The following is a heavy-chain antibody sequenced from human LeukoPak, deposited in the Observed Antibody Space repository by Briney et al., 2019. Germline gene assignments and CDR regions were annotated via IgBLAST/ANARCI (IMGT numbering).Heavy chain of an antibody. CDR1: GFTVSSNY. J-gene: IGHJ3*02. Sequence: GGSLRLSCAASGFTVSSNYMSWVRQAPGKGLEWVSVIYSGGSTYYADSVKGRFTISRNSSKNTLYLQMNSLRAEDTAVYYCARDGKGYYDFWSGYSHDAFDIWGQGTMVTVSS. CDR3: ARDGKGYYDFWSGYSHDAFDI. CDR2: IYSGGST. V-gene: IGHV3-66*02. D-gene: IGHD3-3*01.